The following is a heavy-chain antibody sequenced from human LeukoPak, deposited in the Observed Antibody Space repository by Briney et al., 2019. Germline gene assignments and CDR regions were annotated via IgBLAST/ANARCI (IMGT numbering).Heavy chain of an antibody. Sequence: PSETLSLTCTVSGGSISSGDYYWSWIRQPPGKGLEWIGYIYYSGTTYYNPSLKSRVTISVGTSKNQFSLKLSSVTAADTAVYYCARGDTMVRGVFDYWGQGTLVTVSS. CDR1: GGSISSGDYY. CDR2: IYYSGTT. D-gene: IGHD3-10*01. V-gene: IGHV4-30-4*01. CDR3: ARGDTMVRGVFDY. J-gene: IGHJ4*02.